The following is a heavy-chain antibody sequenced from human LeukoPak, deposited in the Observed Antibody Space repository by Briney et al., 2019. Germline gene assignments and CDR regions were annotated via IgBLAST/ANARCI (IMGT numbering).Heavy chain of an antibody. D-gene: IGHD5-12*01. CDR3: ARGPSGYHNT. CDR1: GFTFSSYR. V-gene: IGHV3-23*01. J-gene: IGHJ4*02. CDR2: ISGSGGST. Sequence: GGSLRLSCAASGFTFSSYRMNWVRQAPGKGLEWVSAISGSGGSTYYADSVKGRFTISRDNSKNTLYLQMNSLRAEDTAVYYCARGPSGYHNTGGQGTLVTVSS.